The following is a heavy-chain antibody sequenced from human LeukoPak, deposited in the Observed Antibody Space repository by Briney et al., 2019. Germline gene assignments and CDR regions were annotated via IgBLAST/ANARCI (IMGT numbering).Heavy chain of an antibody. CDR3: ARTTYYYDSSGYYYGGDFDY. J-gene: IGHJ4*02. Sequence: ASVKVSCKASGYTFTSYGISWVRQAPGQGLEWMGWISAYNGNTNYAQKLQGRVTMTTDTSTSTAYMELRSLRSDDTAVYYCARTTYYYDSSGYYYGGDFDYWGQGTLVTVSS. D-gene: IGHD3-22*01. CDR1: GYTFTSYG. V-gene: IGHV1-18*01. CDR2: ISAYNGNT.